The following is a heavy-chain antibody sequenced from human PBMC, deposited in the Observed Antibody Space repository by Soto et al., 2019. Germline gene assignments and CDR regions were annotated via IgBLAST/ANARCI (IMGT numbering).Heavy chain of an antibody. Sequence: GGSLRLSCAASGFTFSASMHWVLQASGKGLEWVGRIRSKGNDYATAYAASVKGRFTISRDDSKNMAYLQMNSLKTEDTAVYYCSRVRTIGGRRGYFYYSGMDVWGQGTTVTVSS. CDR2: IRSKGNDYAT. CDR1: GFTFSAS. J-gene: IGHJ6*02. CDR3: SRVRTIGGRRGYFYYSGMDV. V-gene: IGHV3-73*01. D-gene: IGHD6-6*01.